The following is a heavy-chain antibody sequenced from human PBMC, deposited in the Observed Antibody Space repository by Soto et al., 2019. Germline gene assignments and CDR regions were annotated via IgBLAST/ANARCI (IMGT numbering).Heavy chain of an antibody. CDR2: ISWNSNSI. V-gene: IGHV3-9*01. CDR1: GFTFDDYA. D-gene: IGHD6-13*01. CDR3: AKSAAAGTAGYFDY. J-gene: IGHJ4*02. Sequence: EVQLVESGGGLVQPGRSLRLSCAASGFTFDDYAMHWVRQAPGKGLGWVSGISWNSNSIDYADSVKGRFTISRDNAKNSLYLQMNNLRAEDTALYYCAKSAAAGTAGYFDYWGQGALVTVSS.